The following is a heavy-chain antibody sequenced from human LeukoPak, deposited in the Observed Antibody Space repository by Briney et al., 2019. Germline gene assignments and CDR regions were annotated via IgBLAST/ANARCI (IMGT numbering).Heavy chain of an antibody. CDR3: ARTAQYDFWSGYYRIYDY. J-gene: IGHJ4*02. D-gene: IGHD3-3*01. CDR2: ISSSGSTI. Sequence: PGGSLRLSCAASGFTFSDYYMSWIRQAPGKGLEWVSYISSSGSTIYYADSVKGRFTISRDNAKNSLYLQMNSLRAEDTAVHYCARTAQYDFWSGYYRIYDYWGQGTLVTVSS. V-gene: IGHV3-11*01. CDR1: GFTFSDYY.